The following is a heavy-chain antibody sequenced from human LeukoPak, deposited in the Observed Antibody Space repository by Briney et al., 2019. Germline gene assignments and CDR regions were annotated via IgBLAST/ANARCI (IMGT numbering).Heavy chain of an antibody. CDR1: GFTFSSYT. CDR3: AMGAAAY. V-gene: IGHV3-48*02. D-gene: IGHD6-13*01. CDR2: IIGSGSSI. Sequence: PGGSLRLSCAASGFTFSSYTMSWVRQAPGEGLEGVSSIIGSGSSIYADSVRGRFTISRDNAKNSLYLQMNSLRDEDTAVYYCAMGAAAYWGQGTLVTVSS. J-gene: IGHJ4*02.